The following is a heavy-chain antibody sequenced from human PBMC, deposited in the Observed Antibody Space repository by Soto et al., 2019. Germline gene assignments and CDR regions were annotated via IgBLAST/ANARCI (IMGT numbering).Heavy chain of an antibody. D-gene: IGHD2-15*01. CDR2: IWYDGSNK. CDR1: GFTFSSYG. CDR3: ASGTGYCSGGSCYPYYFDY. Sequence: PGGSLRLSCAASGFTFSSYGMHWVRQAPGKGLEWVAVIWYDGSNKYYADSVKGRFTISRDNSKNTLYLQMNSLRAEDTAVYYCASGTGYCSGGSCYPYYFDYWGQGTLVTVSS. V-gene: IGHV3-33*01. J-gene: IGHJ4*02.